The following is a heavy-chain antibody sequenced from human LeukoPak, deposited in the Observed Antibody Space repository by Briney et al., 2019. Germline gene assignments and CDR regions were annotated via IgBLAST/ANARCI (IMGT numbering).Heavy chain of an antibody. CDR1: GGSFSGYY. CDR3: ARAGDSPRSPADY. J-gene: IGHJ4*02. V-gene: IGHV4-34*01. CDR2: INHSGST. D-gene: IGHD5-12*01. Sequence: SETLSLTCAVYGGSFSGYYWSWIRQPPGKGLEWIGEINHSGSTNYNPSLKSRVTISVDTSKNQFSLKLSSVTAADTAVYYRARAGDSPRSPADYWGQGTLVTVSS.